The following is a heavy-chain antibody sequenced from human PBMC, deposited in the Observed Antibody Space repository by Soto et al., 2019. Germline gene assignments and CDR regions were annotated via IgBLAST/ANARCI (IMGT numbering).Heavy chain of an antibody. Sequence: QVQLVQSGAEVKKPGSSVKVSCKASGDTFSSYAISWVRQAPGQGLEWMGGIIPSFGTANYAQKFQGRVTITADDSTRTAYMDLSSLRSEDTAVYYCGRGVVAAANEGYYFGYWGQGTLVTVSS. CDR1: GDTFSSYA. CDR3: GRGVVAAANEGYYFGY. V-gene: IGHV1-69*01. CDR2: IIPSFGTA. J-gene: IGHJ4*02. D-gene: IGHD2-2*01.